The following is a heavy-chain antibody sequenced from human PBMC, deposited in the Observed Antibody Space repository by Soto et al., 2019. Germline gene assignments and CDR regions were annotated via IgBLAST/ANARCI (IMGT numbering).Heavy chain of an antibody. CDR1: GFSLSNARMG. CDR3: ARIRRDDFWSGYYSYWFDP. D-gene: IGHD3-3*01. Sequence: QVTLKESGPVLVKPTETLTLTCTVSGFSLSNARMGVSWIRQPPGTALGWLAHIFSNDEKSYSTSLKSRLTISKDTSKSQVVLTITNMDPVDTATYYCARIRRDDFWSGYYSYWFDPWGQGTLVTVSS. J-gene: IGHJ5*02. CDR2: IFSNDEK. V-gene: IGHV2-26*01.